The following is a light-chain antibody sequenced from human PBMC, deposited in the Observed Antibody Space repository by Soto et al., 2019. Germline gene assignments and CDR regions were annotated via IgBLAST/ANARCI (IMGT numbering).Light chain of an antibody. CDR3: CSYAGSSTLV. CDR1: SSDVGGYNL. CDR2: EDS. V-gene: IGLV2-23*01. J-gene: IGLJ2*01. Sequence: QSALTQPASVSGSPGQSITISCTGTSSDVGGYNLVSWYQQHPGKAPKLMIYEDSKRPSGVSNRFSGSKSGNTASLTISGLQADDEADYYCCSYAGSSTLVFGGGTKLTVL.